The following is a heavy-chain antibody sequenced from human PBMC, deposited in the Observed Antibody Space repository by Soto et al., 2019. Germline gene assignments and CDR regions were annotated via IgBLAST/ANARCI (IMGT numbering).Heavy chain of an antibody. CDR1: GASINNGYYY. CDR3: AREIRYCSNGVCSSSGMDV. V-gene: IGHV4-30-4*01. Sequence: PSETLSLTCTVSGASINNGYYYWSWIRQPPGKGLEWIGFSHYSGSTFYNPSLKSRLTILLDTSKNQFSLRLGSVAATDTAVYFCAREIRYCSNGVCSSSGMDVWGQGTTVTVSS. CDR2: SHYSGST. D-gene: IGHD2-8*01. J-gene: IGHJ6*02.